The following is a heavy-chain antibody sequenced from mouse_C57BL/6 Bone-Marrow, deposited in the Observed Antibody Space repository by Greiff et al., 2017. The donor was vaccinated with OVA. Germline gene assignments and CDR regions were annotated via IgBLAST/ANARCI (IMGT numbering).Heavy chain of an antibody. Sequence: VQLQQSGAELVKPGASVKMSCKASGYTFTTYPIEWMKQNHGKSLEWIGNFHPYNDDTKYNEKFKGKATLTVEKSSSTVYLELSRLTSDDSAVYDCARLGYDGYYWFAYWGQGTLVTVSA. J-gene: IGHJ3*01. CDR1: GYTFTTYP. CDR3: ARLGYDGYYWFAY. CDR2: FHPYNDDT. D-gene: IGHD2-3*01. V-gene: IGHV1-47*01.